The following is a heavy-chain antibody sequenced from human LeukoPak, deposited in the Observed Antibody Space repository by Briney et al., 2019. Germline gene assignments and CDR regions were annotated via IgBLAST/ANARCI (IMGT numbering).Heavy chain of an antibody. J-gene: IGHJ5*02. CDR2: IYYSGST. CDR3: ARSYSSGWYGWFDP. CDR1: GGSISSYY. V-gene: IGHV4-59*01. Sequence: SETLSLTCTVSGGSISSYYWSWIRQPPGKGLEWIGYIYYSGSTNYNPSLKSRVTISVDTSKNQFSLKLSSVTAADTAVYYCARSYSSGWYGWFDPWGQGTLVTVSS. D-gene: IGHD6-19*01.